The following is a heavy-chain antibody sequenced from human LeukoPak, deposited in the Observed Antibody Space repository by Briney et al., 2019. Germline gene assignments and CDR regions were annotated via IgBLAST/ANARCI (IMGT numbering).Heavy chain of an antibody. D-gene: IGHD2-2*02. CDR1: GYTLTELS. CDR2: FDPEDGET. J-gene: IGHJ5*02. CDR3: ATVDCSSTSCYSWFDP. V-gene: IGHV1-24*01. Sequence: ASVKVSCKVSGYTLTELSMHWVRQAPGKGLEWMGGFDPEDGETIYAQKFQGRVTMTEDTSTDTAYMELSSLRSEDTAVYCCATVDCSSTSCYSWFDPWGQGTLVTVSS.